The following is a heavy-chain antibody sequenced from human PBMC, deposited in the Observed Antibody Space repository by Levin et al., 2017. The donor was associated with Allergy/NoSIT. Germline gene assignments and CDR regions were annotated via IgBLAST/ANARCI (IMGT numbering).Heavy chain of an antibody. V-gene: IGHV3-23*01. CDR3: ARATGGSWAALDS. D-gene: IGHD6-13*01. CDR1: GFIFSDFS. CDR2: STGNPGT. Sequence: GGSLRLSCAASGFIFSDFSMSWVRQAPGKGLEWISSTGNPGTFYADSLKGRFTISSDSSKNTLYLQLNNLRAEDTALFYCARATGGSWAALDSWGQGTQVTVSS. J-gene: IGHJ5*01.